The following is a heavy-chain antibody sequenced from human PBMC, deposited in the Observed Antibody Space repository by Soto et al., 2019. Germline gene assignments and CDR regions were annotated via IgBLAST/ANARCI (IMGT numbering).Heavy chain of an antibody. CDR2: INPNSGGT. D-gene: IGHD3-10*01. V-gene: IGHV1-2*04. CDR1: GYTFTGYY. J-gene: IGHJ6*02. Sequence: GASVKVSCKASGYTFTGYYMHWVRQAPGQGLEWMGWINPNSGGTNYAQKFQGWVTMTRDTSISTAYMELSRLRSDDTAVYHCARDARWFGESPYYYYGMDVWGQGTTVTVS. CDR3: ARDARWFGESPYYYYGMDV.